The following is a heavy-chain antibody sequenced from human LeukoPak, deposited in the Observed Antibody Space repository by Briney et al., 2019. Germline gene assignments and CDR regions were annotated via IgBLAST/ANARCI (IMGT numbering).Heavy chain of an antibody. D-gene: IGHD5-18*01. V-gene: IGHV1-69*13. CDR3: ASLVDTAMGNDAFDI. Sequence: SVKVSCKASGGTFSSYAISWVRQAPGQGLEWMGGIIPIFGTANYAQKFQGRVTITADESTSTAYMELSSLRSEDTAVYYCASLVDTAMGNDAFDIWGQGTMVTVSS. CDR1: GGTFSSYA. J-gene: IGHJ3*02. CDR2: IIPIFGTA.